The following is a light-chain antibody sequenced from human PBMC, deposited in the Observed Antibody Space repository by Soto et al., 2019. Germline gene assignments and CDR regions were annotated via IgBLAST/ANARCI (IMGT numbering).Light chain of an antibody. CDR2: AAS. J-gene: IGKJ1*01. V-gene: IGKV1-39*01. CDR3: QQSYGTPLT. CDR1: QSISSF. Sequence: DIQMTQSPSSLSASVGDRVTITCRASQSISSFLHWYQQKPGKAPKLLIYAASTLQSGVPSRFSGSGSGTDFTLTITSLQPEDIATYHCQQSYGTPLTFGQGTKVEIK.